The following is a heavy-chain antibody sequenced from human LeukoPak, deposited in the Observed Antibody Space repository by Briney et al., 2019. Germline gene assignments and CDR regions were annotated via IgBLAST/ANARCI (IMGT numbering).Heavy chain of an antibody. CDR3: AKGITIFGGNDY. CDR2: ISGSGGST. CDR1: GFTFSSYA. J-gene: IGHJ4*02. Sequence: GGSLRLSCAASGFTFSSYAMSWVRQAPGKGLEWVSAISGSGGSTYYADSVKGRFTISRDNSKNTLYLQMNSLRTEDTAVYYCAKGITIFGGNDYWGQGTLVTVSS. V-gene: IGHV3-23*01. D-gene: IGHD3-3*01.